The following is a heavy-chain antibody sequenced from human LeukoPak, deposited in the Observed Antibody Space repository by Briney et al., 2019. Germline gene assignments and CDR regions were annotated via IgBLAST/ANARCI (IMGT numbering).Heavy chain of an antibody. CDR3: ARTFYYGSGSPFDY. D-gene: IGHD3-10*01. V-gene: IGHV4-61*02. J-gene: IGHJ4*02. CDR2: INTSGST. CDR1: GGSISSGTDY. Sequence: PSETLSLTCTVSGGSISSGTDYWSWIRQPAGKGLEWIGRINTSGSTNYNPSLKSRLTISVDTSKNQISLKLTSVTAADTALYFCARTFYYGSGSPFDYWGQGTLVTVSS.